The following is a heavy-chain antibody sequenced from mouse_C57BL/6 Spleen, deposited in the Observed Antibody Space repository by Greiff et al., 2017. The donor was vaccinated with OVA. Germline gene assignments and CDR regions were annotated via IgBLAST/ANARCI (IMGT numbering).Heavy chain of an antibody. CDR3: AREGLDDGNLPRAMDD. Sequence: QVQLQQSGAELARPGASVKLSCKASGYTFTSYGISWVQQRTGQGLEWIGEIYPRSGNTYYNEKFKGKATLTADKSSSTAYMQLRSLTSEDAAVYMCAREGLDDGNLPRAMDDWGQGTSVTVSS. CDR2: IYPRSGNT. J-gene: IGHJ4*01. D-gene: IGHD2-1*01. V-gene: IGHV1-81*01. CDR1: GYTFTSYG.